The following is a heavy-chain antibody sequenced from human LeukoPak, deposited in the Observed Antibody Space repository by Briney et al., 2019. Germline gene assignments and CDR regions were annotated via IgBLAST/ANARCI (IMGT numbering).Heavy chain of an antibody. V-gene: IGHV4-34*01. J-gene: IGHJ4*02. CDR3: ARGTLYSGWSYYFDY. D-gene: IGHD6-19*01. CDR1: IGSFSNYH. Sequence: SETLSLTCAVYIGSFSNYHWSWIRQPPGKGLEWIGEINHSGHTNYSPSLKSRVTISADMSKNHFSLRLSSVTAADTAMYYCARGTLYSGWSYYFDYWGQGSQVTVSS. CDR2: INHSGHT.